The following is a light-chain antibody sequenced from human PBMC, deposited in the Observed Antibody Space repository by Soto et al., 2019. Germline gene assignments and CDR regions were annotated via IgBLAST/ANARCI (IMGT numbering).Light chain of an antibody. CDR2: EGT. J-gene: IGLJ2*01. CDR1: NSDVGTYNL. CDR3: SSYASSRV. Sequence: QSVLTQPASVSGSPGQSITISCTGANSDVGTYNLVSWYQQHPGKAPKLVIYEGTKRPSGVSNRFSGSKSGNTASLTISGLQPEDEADYYCSSYASSRVFGGGTKLTVL. V-gene: IGLV2-23*01.